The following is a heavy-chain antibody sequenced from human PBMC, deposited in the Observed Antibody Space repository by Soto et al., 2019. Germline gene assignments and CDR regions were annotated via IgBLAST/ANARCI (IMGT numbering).Heavy chain of an antibody. Sequence: PGGSLRLSCAASGFTFSSYWMHWVRQAPGKGLVWVSRINSDGSSTSYADSVKGRFTISRDNAKNTLYLQMNSLRAEDTAVYYCARVHSSPAGLEWLPYPLSYYYYGMDVWGQGTTVTVSS. D-gene: IGHD3-3*01. CDR3: ARVHSSPAGLEWLPYPLSYYYYGMDV. V-gene: IGHV3-74*01. CDR1: GFTFSSYW. CDR2: INSDGSST. J-gene: IGHJ6*02.